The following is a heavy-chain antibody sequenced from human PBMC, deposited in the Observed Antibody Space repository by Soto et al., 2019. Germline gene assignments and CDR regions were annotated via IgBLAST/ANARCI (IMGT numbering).Heavy chain of an antibody. CDR2: IIPIFGTA. CDR3: ARLRPLFGSSRHASFDY. Sequence: GASVKVSCKASGGTFSSYAISWVRQAPGQGLEWMGGIIPIFGTANYAQKFQGRVTITADESTSTAYMELSSLRSEDTAVYYCARLRPLFGSSRHASFDYWGQGXLVTVPS. CDR1: GGTFSSYA. V-gene: IGHV1-69*13. J-gene: IGHJ4*02. D-gene: IGHD6-13*01.